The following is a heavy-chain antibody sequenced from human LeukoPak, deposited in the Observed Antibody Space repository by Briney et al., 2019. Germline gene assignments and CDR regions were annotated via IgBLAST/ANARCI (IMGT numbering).Heavy chain of an antibody. CDR1: GYTFTGYY. J-gene: IGHJ6*02. V-gene: IGHV1-2*02. CDR2: INPNSGGT. D-gene: IGHD3-16*01. CDR3: ARVLRQLPGEYYYYGMDV. Sequence: GASVKVSCKASGYTFTGYYMHWVRQAPGQGLEWMGWINPNSGGTNYAQKFQGRVTMTRDTSISTAYMELSRLRSDDTAVYYCARVLRQLPGEYYYYGMDVWGQGTTVTVSS.